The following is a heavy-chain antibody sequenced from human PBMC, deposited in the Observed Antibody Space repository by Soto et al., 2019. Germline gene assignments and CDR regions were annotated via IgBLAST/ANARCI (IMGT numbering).Heavy chain of an antibody. V-gene: IGHV4-28*01. CDR3: ARREIQGPIDY. Sequence: QVQLQESGPGLVKPSDTLSLTCAVSGYSISSSNWWGWIRQPPGKGLEWIGYIYYSGTTYYNPSRKSRVTMSVDTSMNQFSLKLTSVTAVDTAVYYCARREIQGPIDYWGQGTLVTVSS. CDR2: IYYSGTT. J-gene: IGHJ4*02. CDR1: GYSISSSNW. D-gene: IGHD1-26*01.